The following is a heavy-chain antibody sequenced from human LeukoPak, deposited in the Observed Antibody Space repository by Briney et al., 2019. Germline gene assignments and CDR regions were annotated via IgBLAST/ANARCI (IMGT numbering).Heavy chain of an antibody. J-gene: IGHJ4*02. Sequence: GGSLRLSCAASGFTLSSYWMHWVRQAPGKGLVWVSRINGDGRITTYADSVKGRFTISRDNAKSSLYLQMNSLRAEDTAVYYCARDDRYTSWNWGQGTLVTVSS. CDR2: INGDGRIT. CDR1: GFTLSSYW. V-gene: IGHV3-74*01. D-gene: IGHD5-18*01. CDR3: ARDDRYTSWN.